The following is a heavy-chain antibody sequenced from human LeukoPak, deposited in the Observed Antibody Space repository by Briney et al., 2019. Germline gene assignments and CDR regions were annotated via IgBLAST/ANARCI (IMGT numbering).Heavy chain of an antibody. J-gene: IGHJ4*02. Sequence: GGSLRLSCTASGFTFTTYWMSWVRHPPGKGLEWVANIKQDGTEKYYVDSVKGRLTISRDNAKNSLYLQMNSLRVEDTATYYCAKVAHYYYGSESYYFFEYWGQGTPVTASS. CDR3: AKVAHYYYGSESYYFFEY. V-gene: IGHV3-7*01. CDR2: IKQDGTEK. D-gene: IGHD3-10*01. CDR1: GFTFTTYW.